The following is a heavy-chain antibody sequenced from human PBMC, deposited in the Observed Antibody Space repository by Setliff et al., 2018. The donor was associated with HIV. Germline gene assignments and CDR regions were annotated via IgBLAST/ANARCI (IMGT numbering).Heavy chain of an antibody. V-gene: IGHV4-59*01. CDR2: IYYSGST. J-gene: IGHJ2*01. CDR3: ARDSDLDYSSSARWYFDL. D-gene: IGHD6-6*01. CDR1: GGSTSSYY. Sequence: SETLSLTCTVSGGSTSSYYWSWIRQPPGKGLEWIGYIYYSGSTNYNPSLKSRVTISVDTSKNQFSLKLNSVTAADTAVYYCARDSDLDYSSSARWYFDLWGRGTLVTVSS.